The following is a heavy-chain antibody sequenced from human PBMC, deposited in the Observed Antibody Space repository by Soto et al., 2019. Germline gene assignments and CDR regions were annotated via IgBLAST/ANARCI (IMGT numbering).Heavy chain of an antibody. Sequence: VQLVQSGAELKKPGASVKVSCMASGFSFKTYVITWVRQAHGQGLDWMGWFNTYNGNTVYAQNFQGKLTMTTDTSTTTAYMELRSLKSYDTAMYYCARAAPPYNWIPFDYWGQATLVTVSS. CDR2: FNTYNGNT. CDR3: ARAAPPYNWIPFDY. J-gene: IGHJ4*02. CDR1: GFSFKTYV. D-gene: IGHD1-20*01. V-gene: IGHV1-18*04.